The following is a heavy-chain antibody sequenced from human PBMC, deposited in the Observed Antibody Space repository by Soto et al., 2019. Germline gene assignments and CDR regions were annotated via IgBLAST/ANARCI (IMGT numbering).Heavy chain of an antibody. D-gene: IGHD1-1*01. CDR2: MYYGGTT. V-gene: IGHV4-39*01. J-gene: IGHJ4*02. CDR3: VRHGRLQLRPFDY. CDR1: GGSVTIPNYY. Sequence: QLQLQESGPGVVKPSETLSLTCTVSGGSVTIPNYYWAWVRQSPAKGLEWIASMYYGGTTYYNPSLKSRVSIFIDTSTNQFSLNLTSVTAADSSMYYCVRHGRLQLRPFDYWGQGTLVTVSS.